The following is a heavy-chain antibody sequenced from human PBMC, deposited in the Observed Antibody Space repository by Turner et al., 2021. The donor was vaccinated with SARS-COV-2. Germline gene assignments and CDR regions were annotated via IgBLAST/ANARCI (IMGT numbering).Heavy chain of an antibody. CDR1: GGSISSDF. J-gene: IGHJ5*02. V-gene: IGHV4-59*01. CDR3: ARELRFNWFDP. Sequence: QVQLQESGPGLLKPSETLSLTCTVSGGSISSDFWSWIRQPPGKGLEWIGYIYDRGSTNYNPALKSRVTMSVDTSKNQFSLRLASVTAADTAVYYCARELRFNWFDPWGQGTLVTVS. CDR2: IYDRGST. D-gene: IGHD3-3*01.